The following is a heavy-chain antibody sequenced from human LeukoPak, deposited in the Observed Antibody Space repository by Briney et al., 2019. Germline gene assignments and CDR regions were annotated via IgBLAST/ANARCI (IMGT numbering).Heavy chain of an antibody. Sequence: GGSLRLSCAASGFTFSSYAMSWLRQAPGKGLEWVSAISGSGGSTYYADSVKGRFTISRDNSKNTLYLQMNSLRAEDTAVYYCAIVIGSGWSHDYWGQGTLVTVSS. CDR3: AIVIGSGWSHDY. CDR2: ISGSGGST. V-gene: IGHV3-23*01. J-gene: IGHJ4*02. CDR1: GFTFSSYA. D-gene: IGHD6-19*01.